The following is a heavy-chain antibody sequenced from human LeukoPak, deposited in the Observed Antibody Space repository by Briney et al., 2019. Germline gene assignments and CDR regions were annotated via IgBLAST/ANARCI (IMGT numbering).Heavy chain of an antibody. CDR2: IIGSSGST. V-gene: IGHV3-23*01. Sequence: GGSLRLSCVASGFSFNNYAMNWVRQAPGKGLEWVSLIIGSSGSTFYADSVKCRFTISRHKSKNTLYLQMNSLRAEDTAVYYCAKGAYDYIEIAYFDYWGQGSLVTVSS. CDR3: AKGAYDYIEIAYFDY. J-gene: IGHJ4*02. D-gene: IGHD5-12*01. CDR1: GFSFNNYA.